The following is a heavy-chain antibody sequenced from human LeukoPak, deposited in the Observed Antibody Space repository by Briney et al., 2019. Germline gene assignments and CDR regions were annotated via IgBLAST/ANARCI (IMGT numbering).Heavy chain of an antibody. Sequence: GGSPRLSCAASGFTFSSYAMHWVRQALGKGLEWVAVISYDGSNKYYADSVKGRFTIFRDNSKNTLYLQMNSLRAEDTAVYYCARDGYLAYCGGDCYLGAFDIWGQGTMVTASS. CDR3: ARDGYLAYCGGDCYLGAFDI. CDR2: ISYDGSNK. D-gene: IGHD2-21*02. V-gene: IGHV3-30-3*01. CDR1: GFTFSSYA. J-gene: IGHJ3*02.